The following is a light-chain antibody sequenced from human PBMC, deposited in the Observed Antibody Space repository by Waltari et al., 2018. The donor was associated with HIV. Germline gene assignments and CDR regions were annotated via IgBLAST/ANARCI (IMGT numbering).Light chain of an antibody. CDR2: GAS. Sequence: EIVMTQSPATLSLSPGERATLSCRDSQSVGSKLAWYQQKPGQAPRLLIYGASTRATGIPARFSGSGSGMEFTLTISSLQSEDFAVYYCQQNSYWLPITFGQGTRLEI. CDR3: QQNSYWLPIT. J-gene: IGKJ5*01. V-gene: IGKV3-15*01. CDR1: QSVGSK.